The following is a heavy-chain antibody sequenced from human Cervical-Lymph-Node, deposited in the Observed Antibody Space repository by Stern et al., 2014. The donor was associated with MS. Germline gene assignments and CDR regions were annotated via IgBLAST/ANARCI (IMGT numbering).Heavy chain of an antibody. D-gene: IGHD6-6*01. CDR2: IVPIFGTS. CDR1: GDTFINYA. CDR3: AREYSSSAHPFDF. Sequence: QVQLVQSGAEVKKPGSSVKVSCKTSGDTFINYAISWVRQAPGLGLEWMGGIVPIFGTSTYARKFRDRIHLTADKSSNTTYMELRSLRSEDTAVYYCAREYSSSAHPFDFWGQGTLLTVSS. J-gene: IGHJ4*02. V-gene: IGHV1-69*06.